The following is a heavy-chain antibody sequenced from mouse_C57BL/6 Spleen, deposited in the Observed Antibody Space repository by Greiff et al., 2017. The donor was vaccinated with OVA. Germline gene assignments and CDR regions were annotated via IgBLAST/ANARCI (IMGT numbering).Heavy chain of an antibody. D-gene: IGHD1-1*01. CDR2: ISDGGSYT. J-gene: IGHJ3*01. V-gene: IGHV5-4*01. Sequence: EVKLVESGGGLVKPGGSLKLSCAASGFTFSSYAMSWVRQTPEKRLEWVATISDGGSYTYYPDNVKGRFTISRDNAKNNLYLQMSHLKSEDTAMYYCAREDYYGSSPVAYWGQGTLVTVSA. CDR3: AREDYYGSSPVAY. CDR1: GFTFSSYA.